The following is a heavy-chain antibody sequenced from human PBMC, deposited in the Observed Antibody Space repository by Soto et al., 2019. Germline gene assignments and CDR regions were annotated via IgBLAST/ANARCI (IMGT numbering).Heavy chain of an antibody. CDR3: ARHGIKAGGATPAYYYYYYGMDV. D-gene: IGHD1-26*01. Sequence: PGESLKISCKGSGYSFTSYWIGWVRQMPGKGLEWMGITHPGDSDTRYSPSFQGQVTISADKSISTAYLQWSSLKASDTAMYYCARHGIKAGGATPAYYYYYYGMDVWGQGTTVTVSS. V-gene: IGHV5-51*01. CDR2: THPGDSDT. J-gene: IGHJ6*02. CDR1: GYSFTSYW.